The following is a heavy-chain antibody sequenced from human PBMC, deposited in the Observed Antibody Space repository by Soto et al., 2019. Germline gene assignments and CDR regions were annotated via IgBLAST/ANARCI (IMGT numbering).Heavy chain of an antibody. CDR3: ARVTFYGDTTHYYFDY. V-gene: IGHV3-48*02. J-gene: IGHJ4*02. Sequence: GGSLRLSCAASGFTFSSYSMNWVRQAPGKGLEWVSYISSSSSTIYYADSVKGRFTISRDNAKNSLYLQMNSLRDEDTAVYYCARVTFYGDTTHYYFDYWGQGTLVTVSS. CDR1: GFTFSSYS. D-gene: IGHD4-17*01. CDR2: ISSSSSTI.